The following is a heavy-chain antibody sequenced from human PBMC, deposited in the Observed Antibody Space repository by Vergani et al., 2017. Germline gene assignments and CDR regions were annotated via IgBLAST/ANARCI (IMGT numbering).Heavy chain of an antibody. CDR3: ARASLRALVGYYYYMDV. J-gene: IGHJ6*03. Sequence: QVKLQESGPGLVKPSETLSLTCTVPGASVHSYYWSWIRQPPGKGPGWSVYIFPSGNSVYNPSLKIPVSISLDNSKNQFSLWVNSVTAADTAVYFCARASLRALVGYYYYMDVWGKGKTVVVSS. D-gene: IGHD3-16*02. CDR2: IFPSGNS. V-gene: IGHV4-4*09. CDR1: GASVHSYY.